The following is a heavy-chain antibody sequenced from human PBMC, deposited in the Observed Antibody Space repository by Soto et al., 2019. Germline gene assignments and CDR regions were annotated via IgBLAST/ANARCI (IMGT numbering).Heavy chain of an antibody. CDR2: ISGSGGGT. J-gene: IGHJ5*02. V-gene: IGHV3-23*01. Sequence: EVQLLESGGGLVQPGGSLRLSCAASGFTFSSYAMSWVRQAPGKGLEWVSAISGSGGGTYYADSVKGRFTISRDNSKNTLYLQMNSLRVEDTAVYYCAKDRASTGDRPRFDPWGQGTLVTVSS. CDR1: GFTFSSYA. CDR3: AKDRASTGDRPRFDP. D-gene: IGHD4-4*01.